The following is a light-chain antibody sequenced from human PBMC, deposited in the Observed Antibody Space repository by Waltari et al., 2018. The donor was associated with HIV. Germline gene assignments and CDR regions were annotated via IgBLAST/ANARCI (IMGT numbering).Light chain of an antibody. CDR3: QQRRSWPIT. CDR2: DAS. V-gene: IGKV3-11*01. Sequence: LTQSPATLSLSHGEGATLSCRASQSVGSYLAWYQHKPGQAPRLLIYDASNRATGIPARFSGGGSGTDFTLTISSLEPDDFALYYCQQRRSWPITFGQGTRIEIK. J-gene: IGKJ5*01. CDR1: QSVGSY.